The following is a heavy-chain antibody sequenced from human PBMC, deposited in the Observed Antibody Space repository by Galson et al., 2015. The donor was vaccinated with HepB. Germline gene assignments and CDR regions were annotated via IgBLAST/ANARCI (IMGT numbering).Heavy chain of an antibody. V-gene: IGHV3-30*18. CDR2: ISYDGSNK. Sequence: SLRLSCAASGFTFSSYGMHWVRQAPGKGLEWVAVISYDGSNKYYADSVKGRFTISRDNSKNTLYLQMNSLRAEDTAVYYCAKMLAPGIAAAGYDYWGQGTLVTVSS. J-gene: IGHJ4*02. D-gene: IGHD6-13*01. CDR1: GFTFSSYG. CDR3: AKMLAPGIAAAGYDY.